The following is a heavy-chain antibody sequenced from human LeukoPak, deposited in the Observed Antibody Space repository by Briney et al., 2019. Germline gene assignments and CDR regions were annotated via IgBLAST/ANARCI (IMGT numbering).Heavy chain of an antibody. CDR1: GGSFSGYY. V-gene: IGHV4-34*01. CDR2: INHSGST. Sequence: SETLSLTCAVYGGSFSGYYWSWIRQLPGKGLEWIGEINHSGSTNYNPSLKSRVTISVDTSKNQFSLKLSSVTAADTAVYYCARGSRRKVVPAAMLDYWGQGTLVTVSS. CDR3: ARGSRRKVVPAAMLDY. D-gene: IGHD2-2*01. J-gene: IGHJ4*02.